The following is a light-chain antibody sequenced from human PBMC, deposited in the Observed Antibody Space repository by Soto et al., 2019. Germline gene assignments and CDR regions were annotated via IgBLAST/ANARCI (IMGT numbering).Light chain of an antibody. CDR1: SSDVGGYNY. J-gene: IGLJ1*01. Sequence: QSALTQPASVSGSPGQSITIYCTGTSSDVGGYNYVSWYQQHPGKAPRLMIYAASNRPSGVSHRFSGSRSGNTASLTISGLQAEDEAHYYCSSYTSGSTLYVFGTGTKVTVL. CDR3: SSYTSGSTLYV. V-gene: IGLV2-14*01. CDR2: AAS.